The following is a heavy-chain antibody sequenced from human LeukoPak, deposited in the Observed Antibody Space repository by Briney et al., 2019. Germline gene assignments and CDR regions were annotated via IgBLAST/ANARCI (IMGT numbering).Heavy chain of an antibody. J-gene: IGHJ6*03. CDR3: ARVTRAAAGPYYYYMDV. CDR2: ISYDGSNK. V-gene: IGHV3-30-3*01. Sequence: GRSLRLSCAASGFTFSSYAMHWVRQAPGKGLEWVAVISYDGSNKYYADSVKGRFTISRDNSKNTLYLQMNSLRAEDTAVYYCARVTRAAAGPYYYYMDVWGKGTTVTVSS. CDR1: GFTFSSYA. D-gene: IGHD6-13*01.